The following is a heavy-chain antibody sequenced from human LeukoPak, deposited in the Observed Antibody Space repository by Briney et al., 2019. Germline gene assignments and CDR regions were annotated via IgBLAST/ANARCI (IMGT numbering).Heavy chain of an antibody. D-gene: IGHD3-9*01. J-gene: IGHJ6*02. Sequence: SETLSLTCAVYGESFSGYYWSWIRQPPGKGLEWIGEINHSGRTNYNPSLKSRVTISVDTSKNQFSLKLSSVTAADTAVYYCARRGALYDILTGYHYYYGMDVWGQGTTVTVSS. V-gene: IGHV4-34*01. CDR3: ARRGALYDILTGYHYYYGMDV. CDR1: GESFSGYY. CDR2: INHSGRT.